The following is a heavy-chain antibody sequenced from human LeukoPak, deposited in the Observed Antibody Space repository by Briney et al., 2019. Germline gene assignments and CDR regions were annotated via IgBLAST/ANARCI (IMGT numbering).Heavy chain of an antibody. CDR2: IYYSGST. CDR1: GGSISSYY. D-gene: IGHD6-13*01. Sequence: SEALSLTCTVSGGSISSYYWSWIRQPPGKGLEWIGYIYYSGSTNYNPSLKSRVTISVDTSKNQFSLKLSSVTAADTAVYYCARVLKAAAGKELGYYYYYYMDVWGKGTTVTVSS. V-gene: IGHV4-59*01. J-gene: IGHJ6*03. CDR3: ARVLKAAAGKELGYYYYYYMDV.